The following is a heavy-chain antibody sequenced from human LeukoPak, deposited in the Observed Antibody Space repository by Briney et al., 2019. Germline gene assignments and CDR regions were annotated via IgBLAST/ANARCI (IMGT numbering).Heavy chain of an antibody. V-gene: IGHV4-59*01. Sequence: PSETLSLTYTVSSGSISSYYWTWIRQPPGKGLEWIGYIFYNGNTNYNPSLKSRVTISLDTSKNQFFLRLTSVTAADTAVYYCARRRMGYYDSSGYSDYWGQGTLVTVSS. CDR1: SGSISSYY. CDR2: IFYNGNT. D-gene: IGHD3-22*01. J-gene: IGHJ4*02. CDR3: ARRRMGYYDSSGYSDY.